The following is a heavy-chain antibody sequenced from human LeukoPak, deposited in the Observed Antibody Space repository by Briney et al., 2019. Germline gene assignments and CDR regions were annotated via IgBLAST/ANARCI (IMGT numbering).Heavy chain of an antibody. D-gene: IGHD3-16*01. J-gene: IGHJ6*02. Sequence: GGSLRLSCAASGFTVSSNYMSWVRQAPGKGLEWVSVIYSGGSTYYADSVKGRFTISRDNSKNTLYLQMNSLRAEDTAVYYCARDPEWDYVWGNHYGMDVWGQGTTVTVSS. CDR1: GFTVSSNY. V-gene: IGHV3-66*01. CDR2: IYSGGST. CDR3: ARDPEWDYVWGNHYGMDV.